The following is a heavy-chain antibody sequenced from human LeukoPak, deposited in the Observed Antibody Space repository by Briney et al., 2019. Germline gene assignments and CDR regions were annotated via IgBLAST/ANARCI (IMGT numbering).Heavy chain of an antibody. D-gene: IGHD2/OR15-2a*01. V-gene: IGHV3-48*03. CDR1: GFTFSSYE. J-gene: IGHJ3*02. CDR2: ISSSGTTK. CDR3: ARSNRDAFDM. Sequence: GESLKISCAASGFTFSSYEMNWVRQGPGKGLEWVSYISSSGTTKYYADSVKGRFTLSRDNAKKSLSLQVNSLRAEDTAIYYCARSNRDAFDMWGQGTVVTVSS.